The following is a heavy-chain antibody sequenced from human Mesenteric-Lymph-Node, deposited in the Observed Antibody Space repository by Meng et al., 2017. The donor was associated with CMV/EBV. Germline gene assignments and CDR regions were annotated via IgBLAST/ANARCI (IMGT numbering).Heavy chain of an antibody. CDR1: GFTFSSYD. J-gene: IGHJ6*02. D-gene: IGHD2-15*01. CDR2: IGSAGDT. Sequence: GESLKISCAASGFTFSSYDMHWVRQVTGKGLEWVSAIGSAGDTYYPDSVKGRFTISRENARNSLYLQMNSLRAGDTAVYYCARGRCSGGSCYPYYYYYAMDVWGQGTTVTVSS. CDR3: ARGRCSGGSCYPYYYYYAMDV. V-gene: IGHV3-13*01.